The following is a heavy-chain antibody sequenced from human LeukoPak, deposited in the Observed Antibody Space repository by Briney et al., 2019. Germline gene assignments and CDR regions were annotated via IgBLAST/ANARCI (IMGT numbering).Heavy chain of an antibody. Sequence: ASVKVSCKASGYPFIGYYMHWVRQAPGHGLEWMGWINPDSGGTKYAQSFQGRVTMTTDTSTNTAYMDLRSLRSDDTAVYYCARVGYSHGQNFENWGQGTLVTVSS. J-gene: IGHJ4*02. V-gene: IGHV1-2*02. CDR1: GYPFIGYY. D-gene: IGHD5-18*01. CDR3: ARVGYSHGQNFEN. CDR2: INPDSGGT.